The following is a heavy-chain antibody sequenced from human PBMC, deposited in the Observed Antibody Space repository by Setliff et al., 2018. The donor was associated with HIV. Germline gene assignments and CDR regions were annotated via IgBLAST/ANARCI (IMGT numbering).Heavy chain of an antibody. CDR3: ARVGGSSSWSYYYYYMDV. Sequence: AASVKVSCKASGYTFTSYGISWARQAPGQGLEWMGWISAYNGNTNYAQKLQGRVTMTTDTSTSTAYMELRSLRSDDTAVYYCARVGGSSSWSYYYYYMDVWGKGTTVTVSS. J-gene: IGHJ6*03. CDR1: GYTFTSYG. D-gene: IGHD6-13*01. CDR2: ISAYNGNT. V-gene: IGHV1-18*01.